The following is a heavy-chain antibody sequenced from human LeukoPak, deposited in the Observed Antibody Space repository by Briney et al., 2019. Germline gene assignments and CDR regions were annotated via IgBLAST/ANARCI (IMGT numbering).Heavy chain of an antibody. CDR1: GGSISSGSYY. Sequence: PSQTLSLTCTVAGGSISSGSYYWRWLRQPAGKGLEWIGRIYTSGSTNYNPPPKSRVTISVDTSKNQFSRKLSSVTAADTAVYYCARGPATAKNWFDPWGQGTLVTVSS. V-gene: IGHV4-61*02. CDR2: IYTSGST. CDR3: ARGPATAKNWFDP. J-gene: IGHJ5*02. D-gene: IGHD2-2*01.